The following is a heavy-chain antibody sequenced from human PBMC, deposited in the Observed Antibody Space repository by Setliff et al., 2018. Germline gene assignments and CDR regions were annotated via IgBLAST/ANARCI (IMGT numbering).Heavy chain of an antibody. CDR2: MNPGRGSR. D-gene: IGHD5-18*01. J-gene: IGHJ6*03. CDR1: GYIFTNYY. V-gene: IGHV1-46*01. CDR3: ARGGHIRYDYYYMDV. Sequence: ASVKVSCKTSGYIFTNYYVHWVRQAPGQGLEWMEVMNPGRGSRNYAQRFQGRVTMTSDTSTSTVYMELSSLRSEDTALYYCARGGHIRYDYYYMDVWGKGTTVTVSS.